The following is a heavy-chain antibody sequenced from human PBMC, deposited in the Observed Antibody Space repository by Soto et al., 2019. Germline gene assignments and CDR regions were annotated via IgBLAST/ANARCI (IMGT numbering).Heavy chain of an antibody. CDR3: PRRYGGNFDY. V-gene: IGHV4-59*01. CDR1: GCSLSSFY. Sequence: SETLSLTCTVSGCSLSSFYLSWIRQPPGKGLEWIGYIYYSGSTNYNPSLKSRVTISVDTSKNQFSLKLTSVTAADTAVYYCPRRYGGNFDYWGQGTLVTVSS. D-gene: IGHD1-26*01. J-gene: IGHJ4*02. CDR2: IYYSGST.